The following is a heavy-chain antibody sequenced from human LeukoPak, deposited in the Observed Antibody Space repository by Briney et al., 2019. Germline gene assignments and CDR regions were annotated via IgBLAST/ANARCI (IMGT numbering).Heavy chain of an antibody. CDR3: ARQGSGLADGAYYYGMDV. D-gene: IGHD3-22*01. J-gene: IGHJ6*02. CDR1: GDSISSSSYY. Sequence: SETLSLTCTVSGDSISSSSYYWGWIRQPPGKGLEWVGNIYYDGSTYYNPSLKSRVTISLDTSKSQFSLKVTSVTAADTAVYYCARQGSGLADGAYYYGMDVWGQGTTVTVSS. CDR2: IYYDGST. V-gene: IGHV4-39*01.